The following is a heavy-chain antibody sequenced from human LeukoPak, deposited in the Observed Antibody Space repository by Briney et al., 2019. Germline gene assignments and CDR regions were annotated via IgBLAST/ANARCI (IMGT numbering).Heavy chain of an antibody. CDR3: ARDRGSSWHFYYYGMDV. Sequence: PGGSLRLSCAASGFTFSSYAMSWVRQAPGKGLEWVSAISGSGGSTYYADSVKGRFTISRDNSKNTLYLQMNSLRAEDTAVYYCARDRGSSWHFYYYGMDVWGQGTTVTVSS. CDR2: ISGSGGST. CDR1: GFTFSSYA. V-gene: IGHV3-23*01. D-gene: IGHD6-13*01. J-gene: IGHJ6*02.